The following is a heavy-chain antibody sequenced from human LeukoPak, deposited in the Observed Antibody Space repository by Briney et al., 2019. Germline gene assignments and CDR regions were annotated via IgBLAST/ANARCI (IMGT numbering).Heavy chain of an antibody. CDR1: GFTFSSYA. V-gene: IGHV3-30-3*01. Sequence: GGSLRLSCAASGFTFSSYAMHWVRQAPGKGLEWVAVISYDGSNKYYADSVKGRFTISRDNSKNTLYLQMNSLRAGDTAVYYCARKRIAVAGYAFDIWGQGTMVTVSS. D-gene: IGHD6-19*01. J-gene: IGHJ3*02. CDR2: ISYDGSNK. CDR3: ARKRIAVAGYAFDI.